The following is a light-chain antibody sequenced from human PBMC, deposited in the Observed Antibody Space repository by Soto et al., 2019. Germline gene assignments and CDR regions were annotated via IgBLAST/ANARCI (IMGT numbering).Light chain of an antibody. CDR2: GAS. Sequence: EIVLTQSPGTLSLFPGERATLSCRASQSISSNYLAWYQQKPCQAPRLLIHGASNRATGIPDRFGGAGSGTDFTHTLSSLVHEDSAVYYCHQYGSAPAWTFGQATKVEI. J-gene: IGKJ1*01. CDR1: QSISSNY. CDR3: HQYGSAPAWT. V-gene: IGKV3-20*01.